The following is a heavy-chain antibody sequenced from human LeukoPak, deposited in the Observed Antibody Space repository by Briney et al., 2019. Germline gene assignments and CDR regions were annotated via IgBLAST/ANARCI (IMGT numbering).Heavy chain of an antibody. CDR1: GFTFSSYS. D-gene: IGHD4-23*01. Sequence: GGSLRLSCAASGFTFSSYSMNWVRQAPGEGLEWVSSISSSSSYIYYADSVKGRFTISRDNAKNSLYLQMNSLRAEDTAVYYCASLDYGGNSFAFDIWGQGTMVTVSS. J-gene: IGHJ3*02. CDR3: ASLDYGGNSFAFDI. V-gene: IGHV3-21*01. CDR2: ISSSSSYI.